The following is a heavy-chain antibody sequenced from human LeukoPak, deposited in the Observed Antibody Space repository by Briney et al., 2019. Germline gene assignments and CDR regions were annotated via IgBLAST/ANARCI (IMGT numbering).Heavy chain of an antibody. J-gene: IGHJ6*02. Sequence: GGSLRLSCAASGFTFSSYSMNWVRQAPGKGLEWGSSISSSSSYIYYADSVKGRFTISRDNAKNSLYLQMNSLRAEDTAVYYCARGSLASEYSSRDYYYGMDVWGQGTTVTVSS. D-gene: IGHD6-6*01. CDR2: ISSSSSYI. CDR1: GFTFSSYS. CDR3: ARGSLASEYSSRDYYYGMDV. V-gene: IGHV3-21*01.